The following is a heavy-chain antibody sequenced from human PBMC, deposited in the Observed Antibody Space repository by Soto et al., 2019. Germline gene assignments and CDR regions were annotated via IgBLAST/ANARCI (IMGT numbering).Heavy chain of an antibody. CDR2: ISAYNGNT. J-gene: IGHJ4*02. CDR3: ARDRAAAGTGPIDY. CDR1: GYTFTSYG. V-gene: IGHV1-18*01. D-gene: IGHD6-13*01. Sequence: GASVKVSCKASGYTFTSYGISWVRQAPGQGLEWMGWISAYNGNTNYAQKLQGRVTMTTDTSTSTAYMELRSLRSDDTAVYYCARDRAAAGTGPIDYWGQGTLVTVSS.